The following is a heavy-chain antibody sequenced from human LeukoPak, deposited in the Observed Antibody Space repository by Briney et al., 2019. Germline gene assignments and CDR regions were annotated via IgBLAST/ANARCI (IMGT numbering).Heavy chain of an antibody. Sequence: ASETLSLTCTVSGDSISSGSYYWSWIRQPAGKGLEWIGRIYTSGSTDYNPSLESRLTISVDTSKNQFSLRLSSVTAADTAVYYCARAYYQGDAFDIWGQGTMVTVSS. V-gene: IGHV4-61*02. D-gene: IGHD1-26*01. J-gene: IGHJ3*02. CDR3: ARAYYQGDAFDI. CDR1: GDSISSGSYY. CDR2: IYTSGST.